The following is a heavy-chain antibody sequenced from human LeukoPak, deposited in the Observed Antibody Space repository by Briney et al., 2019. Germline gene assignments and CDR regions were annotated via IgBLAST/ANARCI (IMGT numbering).Heavy chain of an antibody. CDR1: GFNFSSYA. V-gene: IGHV3-23*01. J-gene: IGHJ4*02. Sequence: GGSLRLSCAASGFNFSSYAMSWVRQTPGKGLESVSAGSGGGDTKYTADSVKSRCTISRDNSKDTIYLQMNTLINEDTALYYCAGISYSGTWQIGYWGQGTLVTVTA. CDR2: GSGGGDTK. D-gene: IGHD6-6*01. CDR3: AGISYSGTWQIGY.